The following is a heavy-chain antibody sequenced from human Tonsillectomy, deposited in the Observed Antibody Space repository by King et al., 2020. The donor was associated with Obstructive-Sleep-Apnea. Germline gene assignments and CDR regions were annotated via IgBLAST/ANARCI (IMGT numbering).Heavy chain of an antibody. D-gene: IGHD4-23*01. CDR3: AKDLVTLSHPYYYYYALDV. J-gene: IGHJ6*02. Sequence: VQLVESGGGVVQPGGSLRLSCAASGFTFSSYGMHWVRQVPGKGLEWVAFVRYDVTNDYYADSVKGRFTISSDNSKNTLYLQMSSLRAEDTAVYYCAKDLVTLSHPYYYYYALDVWGQGTTVTVSS. V-gene: IGHV3-30*02. CDR1: GFTFSSYG. CDR2: VRYDVTND.